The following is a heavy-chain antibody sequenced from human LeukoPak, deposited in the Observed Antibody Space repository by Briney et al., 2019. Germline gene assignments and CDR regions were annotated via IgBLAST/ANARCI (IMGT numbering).Heavy chain of an antibody. CDR1: GFTITNYG. Sequence: GGSLRLSCAVSGFTITNYGMSWVRQAPGKGLEWVSAINVSGDTEYYADSVKGRFIISRDNSRNTLYLQINSLRGEDTALYYCAQGYSSGWYPNWGQGTLVTVSS. J-gene: IGHJ4*02. CDR3: AQGYSSGWYPN. CDR2: INVSGDTE. D-gene: IGHD6-19*01. V-gene: IGHV3-23*01.